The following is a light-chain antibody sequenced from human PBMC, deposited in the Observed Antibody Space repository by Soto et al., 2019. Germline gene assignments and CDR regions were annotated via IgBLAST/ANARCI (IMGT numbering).Light chain of an antibody. J-gene: IGKJ4*01. CDR3: QQYGVSPT. CDR1: QSVDSTY. V-gene: IGKV3-20*01. Sequence: IVLTQSPGTVAVSPGERVTLSCRASQSVDSTYLAWYQQRPGQAPRLLIFGASTKATGIPDRFSGSGAGTDFTLTISSLEPEDSAVYYCQQYGVSPTFGGGTKVEIK. CDR2: GAS.